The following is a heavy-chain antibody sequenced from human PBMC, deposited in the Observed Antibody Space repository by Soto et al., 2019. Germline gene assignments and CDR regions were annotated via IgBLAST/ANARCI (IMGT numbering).Heavy chain of an antibody. CDR3: ARSRRADKRFGKAPEWFDP. CDR1: GFTFSSYA. Sequence: QVQLVESGGGVVQPGRSLRLSCAASGFTFSSYAMHWVRQAPGKGLEWVAVISYDGSNKYYADSVKGRFTISRDNSKNTLYLQMNSRRAADAAVYYCARSRRADKRFGKAPEWFDPWGQGTLVTVSS. CDR2: ISYDGSNK. J-gene: IGHJ5*02. D-gene: IGHD3-10*01. V-gene: IGHV3-30-3*01.